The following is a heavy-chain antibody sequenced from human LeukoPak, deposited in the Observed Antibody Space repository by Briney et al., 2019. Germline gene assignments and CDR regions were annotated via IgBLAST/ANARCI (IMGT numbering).Heavy chain of an antibody. V-gene: IGHV3-74*01. CDR2: LNSDGRST. J-gene: IGHJ4*02. Sequence: GGSLRLSCAASGFSFSSYWMHWVRQAPGKGLVWVSRLNSDGRSTSYADSVKGRFTISRDNARNTLYLQMNSLRAEDTAVYYCARADRYSGSYSFDYWGQGTLVTVSS. D-gene: IGHD1-26*01. CDR3: ARADRYSGSYSFDY. CDR1: GFSFSSYW.